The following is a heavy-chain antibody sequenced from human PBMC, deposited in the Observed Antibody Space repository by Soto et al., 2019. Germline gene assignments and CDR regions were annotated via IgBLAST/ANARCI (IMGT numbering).Heavy chain of an antibody. J-gene: IGHJ4*02. CDR2: IYYSGST. CDR3: ARRGWESIFGSLDY. D-gene: IGHD3-3*02. CDR1: GGSISSGDW. Sequence: QVQLQESGPGLVKPSGTLSLTCAVSGGSISSGDWCWSWVRQSPGKGLEWIGEIYYSGSTTYNPSLNIRVTISADKSENQCSLRLSSVTAADTAVYYCARRGWESIFGSLDYWGQGTLVTVSS. V-gene: IGHV4-4*02.